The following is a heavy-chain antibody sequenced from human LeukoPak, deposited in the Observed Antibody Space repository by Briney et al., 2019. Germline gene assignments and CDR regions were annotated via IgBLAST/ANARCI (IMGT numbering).Heavy chain of an antibody. Sequence: PSETLSLTCTVSDDSIHTVLYYWSWVRQPAGKGLEWHGRLYGSGNINYNPSLQSRLTMSLDTSKNRFSLQLSSVTAADTAVYYCARDLPAVPPTTTTNTPGGYWGQGTLVTVSS. D-gene: IGHD2-2*01. J-gene: IGHJ4*02. CDR3: ARDLPAVPPTTTTNTPGGY. CDR1: DDSIHTVLYY. CDR2: LYGSGNI. V-gene: IGHV4-61*02.